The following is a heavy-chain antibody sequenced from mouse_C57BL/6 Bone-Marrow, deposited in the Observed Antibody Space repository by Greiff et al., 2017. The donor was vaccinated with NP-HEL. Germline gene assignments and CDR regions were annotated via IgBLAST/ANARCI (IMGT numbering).Heavy chain of an antibody. CDR1: GYTFTSYG. D-gene: IGHD1-1*01. Sequence: VQVVESGAELARPGASVKLSCKASGYTFTSYGISWVKQRTGQGLEWIGEIYPRSGNTYYNEKFKGKATLTADKSSSTAYMELRSLTSEDSAVYFCARHPYGPLFDYWGQGTTLTVSS. CDR2: IYPRSGNT. J-gene: IGHJ2*01. V-gene: IGHV1-81*01. CDR3: ARHPYGPLFDY.